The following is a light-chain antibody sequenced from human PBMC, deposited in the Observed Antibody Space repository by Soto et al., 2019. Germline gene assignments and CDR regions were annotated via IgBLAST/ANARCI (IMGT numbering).Light chain of an antibody. V-gene: IGLV4-69*01. J-gene: IGLJ2*01. CDR2: LNSDGSH. CDR3: QTWGTGFAV. Sequence: QPVLTQSPSASASLGASVKLTCTLSRGHSSYAIAWHQQQPEKGPRYLMKLNSDGSHSKGDGIPDRFSGSSSGAERYLTISSLQSEDEADYYCQTWGTGFAVFGGGTKLTVL. CDR1: RGHSSYA.